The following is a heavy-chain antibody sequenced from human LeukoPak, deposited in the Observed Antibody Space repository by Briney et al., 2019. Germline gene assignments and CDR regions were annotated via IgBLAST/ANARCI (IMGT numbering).Heavy chain of an antibody. CDR1: GGSFSGYY. CDR3: ARGGMTIFGVVIGRAFDY. CDR2: INHSGST. J-gene: IGHJ4*02. V-gene: IGHV4-34*01. Sequence: PSETLSLTCAVYGGSFSGYYWSWIRQPPGKGLEWIGEINHSGSTNYNPSLKSRVTMSVDTSKNQFSLKLSSVTAADTAVYYCARGGMTIFGVVIGRAFDYWGQGTLVTVSS. D-gene: IGHD3-3*01.